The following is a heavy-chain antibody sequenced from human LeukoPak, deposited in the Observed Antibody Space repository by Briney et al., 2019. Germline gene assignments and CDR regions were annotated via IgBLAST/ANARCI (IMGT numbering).Heavy chain of an antibody. D-gene: IGHD6-13*01. CDR1: GYSISSGYY. CDR3: ARGRTRSHSSSFGY. Sequence: PSETLSLTCTVSGYSISSGYYWGWIRQPPGEGLEWIGSIYHSGSTYYNPSLKSRVTISVDTSKNQFSLKLSSVTAADTAVYYCARGRTRSHSSSFGYWGQGTLVTVSS. CDR2: IYHSGST. V-gene: IGHV4-38-2*02. J-gene: IGHJ4*02.